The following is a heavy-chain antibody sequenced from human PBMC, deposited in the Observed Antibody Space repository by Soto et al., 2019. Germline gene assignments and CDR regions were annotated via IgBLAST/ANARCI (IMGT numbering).Heavy chain of an antibody. CDR3: ARVSASGWHVNGRDYFDS. V-gene: IGHV3-11*01. J-gene: IGHJ4*02. CDR2: ISSREVTI. CDR1: GFTFSNYY. D-gene: IGHD6-19*01. Sequence: QVQLVESGGGLVKPGGSLRLSCAASGFTFSNYYMAWIRQAPGKGLECFSYISSREVTIYYADPVKGRFTISRDNTKNSLYLQMSSLRDEDTGVYYCARVSASGWHVNGRDYFDSWGQGTLVTVSS.